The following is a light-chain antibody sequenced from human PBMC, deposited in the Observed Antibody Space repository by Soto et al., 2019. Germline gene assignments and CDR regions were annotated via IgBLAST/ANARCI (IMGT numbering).Light chain of an antibody. CDR3: CSYAGSYSYV. CDR2: DVS. J-gene: IGLJ1*01. V-gene: IGLV2-11*01. Sequence: QSALTQPRSVSGSPGQSVTISCTGTSSDVGGYNYVSWYQQHPGKAPKLMIYDVSKRPSGVPDRFSGSKSGNTASLTISGXXXXXXXXYXCCSYAGSYSYVFGTGTK. CDR1: SSDVGGYNY.